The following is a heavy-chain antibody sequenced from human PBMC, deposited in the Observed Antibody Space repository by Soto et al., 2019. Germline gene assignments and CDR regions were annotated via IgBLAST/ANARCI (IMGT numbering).Heavy chain of an antibody. Sequence: VQLVESGGGVVQPGRSLRLSCAASGFTFSDYAMHWVRQAPGKGLEWVAVVSHDGRNTHYADSVKGRFTISRDSSKNTVALEMSSLRAEDTAVYYWAKGGRQWLVTSDFNYWGQGALVTVSS. CDR2: VSHDGRNT. CDR1: GFTFSDYA. J-gene: IGHJ4*02. D-gene: IGHD6-19*01. CDR3: AKGGRQWLVTSDFNY. V-gene: IGHV3-30*18.